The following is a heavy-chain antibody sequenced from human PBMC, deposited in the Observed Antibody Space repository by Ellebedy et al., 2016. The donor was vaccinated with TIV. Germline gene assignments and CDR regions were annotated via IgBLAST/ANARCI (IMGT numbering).Heavy chain of an antibody. V-gene: IGHV3-21*01. CDR3: ARCVVAHAAFDI. D-gene: IGHD2-15*01. J-gene: IGHJ3*02. CDR1: GLTFSEAW. Sequence: PGGSLRLSCAASGLTFSEAWMNWVRQAPGKGLEWVSSISGSRSYIYYADSVKGRFTISRDNAKNSLYLQMNSLRGEDTAVYYCARCVVAHAAFDIWGQGTMVTVSS. CDR2: ISGSRSYI.